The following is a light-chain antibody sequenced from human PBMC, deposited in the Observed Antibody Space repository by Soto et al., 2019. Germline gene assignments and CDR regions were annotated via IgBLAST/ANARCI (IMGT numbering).Light chain of an antibody. J-gene: IGKJ5*01. CDR2: DAS. V-gene: IGKV3D-15*01. Sequence: EIVMTQSPVTLSVSPGERATLSCRASQNISRSLAWYQQKPGQAPRLLIYDASNRATGIPARFSGSGSGTEFTLTFSSLQSEDFAVYYCQQYNNWPITFGQGTRLEIK. CDR1: QNISRS. CDR3: QQYNNWPIT.